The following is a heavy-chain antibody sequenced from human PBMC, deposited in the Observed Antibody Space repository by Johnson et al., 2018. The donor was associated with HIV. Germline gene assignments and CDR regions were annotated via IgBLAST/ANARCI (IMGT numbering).Heavy chain of an antibody. J-gene: IGHJ3*02. V-gene: IGHV3-30-3*01. CDR1: GITFSDYA. CDR3: ARGSRYTYDNDDAYLLHAFDI. D-gene: IGHD3-22*01. CDR2: ISYDGSNK. Sequence: QVQLVESGGGVVRPGGYLRLSCAASGITFSDYAMHWVRQAPGKGLEWVAVISYDGSNKYYADSVKGRFTISRDNSKNTQYLQMNSLRAEDTAVYYCARGSRYTYDNDDAYLLHAFDIWGQGTMVTVSS.